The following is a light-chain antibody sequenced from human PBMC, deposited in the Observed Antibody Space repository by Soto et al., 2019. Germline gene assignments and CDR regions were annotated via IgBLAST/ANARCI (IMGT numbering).Light chain of an antibody. CDR3: QQYYSTPYT. CDR1: QSVLYSSNNKSY. Sequence: DIVMTQSPDSLAVSLGERATINCKSSQSVLYSSNNKSYLACYQQKPGQPPKLLIYWASSRESGVPDRFSGSGSGTDFTLTISSLQAEDVAVYYCQQYYSTPYTFGQGTNLEIK. V-gene: IGKV4-1*01. CDR2: WAS. J-gene: IGKJ2*01.